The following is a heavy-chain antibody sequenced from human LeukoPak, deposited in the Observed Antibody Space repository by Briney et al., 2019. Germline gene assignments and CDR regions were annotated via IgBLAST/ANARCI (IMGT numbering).Heavy chain of an antibody. CDR1: GGSFSGYY. CDR2: INHSGST. CDR3: ARQPRIQLWLKFDY. D-gene: IGHD5-18*01. V-gene: IGHV4-34*01. J-gene: IGHJ4*02. Sequence: PSETLSLTCAVYGGSFSGYYWSWIRQPPGKGLEWIGEINHSGSTNYNPSLKSRVTISVDTSKNQFSLKLSSVTAADTAVYYCARQPRIQLWLKFDYWGQGTLVTVSS.